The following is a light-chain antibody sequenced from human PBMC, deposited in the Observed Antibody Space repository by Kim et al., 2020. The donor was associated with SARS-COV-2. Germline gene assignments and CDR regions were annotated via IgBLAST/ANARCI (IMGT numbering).Light chain of an antibody. CDR1: SNNVGDQG. V-gene: IGLV10-54*01. CDR2: RRN. Sequence: LTQPPSVSDALRQTATLTCTGNSNNVGDQGAAWLQQHQGHPHKLLSNRRNNRPSGISERFSASRSGDTASLTITGLQPEDEADYYCSAWDSSLSAWVFGGGTQLTVL. CDR3: SAWDSSLSAWV. J-gene: IGLJ2*01.